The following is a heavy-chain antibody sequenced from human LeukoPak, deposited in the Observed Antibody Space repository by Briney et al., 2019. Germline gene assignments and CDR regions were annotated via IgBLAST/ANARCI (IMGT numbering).Heavy chain of an antibody. D-gene: IGHD2-15*01. CDR3: ARAPVTSCRGAFCYPFDI. V-gene: IGHV3-7*03. J-gene: IGHJ4*02. CDR2: IKQEGSEK. Sequence: GSLRLSCAASRFTFRNNWMSWVRQAPGKGLEWVANIKQEGSEKNYVDSVKGRFIISRDNAKNSLYLQMNSLRADDAAVYYCARAPVTSCRGAFCYPFDIWGQGTLVTVSS. CDR1: RFTFRNNW.